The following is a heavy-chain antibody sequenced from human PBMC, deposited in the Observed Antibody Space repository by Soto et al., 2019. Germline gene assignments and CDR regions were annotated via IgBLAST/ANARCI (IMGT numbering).Heavy chain of an antibody. Sequence: SETLSLTCTVSGGSISSGDYSWSWIRQPPGKGLEWIGYIYYSGSTYYNPSLKSRVTISVDTSKNQFSLKLSSVTAADTAVYYCARAGGLGAVAVDYWGQGTLVTVSS. V-gene: IGHV4-30-4*01. J-gene: IGHJ4*02. CDR1: GGSISSGDYS. CDR2: IYYSGST. D-gene: IGHD6-19*01. CDR3: ARAGGLGAVAVDY.